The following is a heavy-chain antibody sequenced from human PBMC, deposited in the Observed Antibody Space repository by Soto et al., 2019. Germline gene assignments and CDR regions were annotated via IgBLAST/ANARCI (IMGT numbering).Heavy chain of an antibody. D-gene: IGHD2-15*01. V-gene: IGHV1-18*01. CDR3: AREGFCSSGSCALYFHDFFGMDV. Sequence: QAQLVQSGAEVKKPGASVKVSCKASGYTFSRYGISWVRQAPGLGLEWMGWISTYNENTKYAQKFQGRVTMTTDTSTSTADMELRSMTSDDTAMYYCAREGFCSSGSCALYFHDFFGMDVWGQGTTVTVSS. CDR2: ISTYNENT. CDR1: GYTFSRYG. J-gene: IGHJ6*02.